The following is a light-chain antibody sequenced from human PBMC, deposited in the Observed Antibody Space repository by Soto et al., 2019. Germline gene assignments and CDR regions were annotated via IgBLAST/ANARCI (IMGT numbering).Light chain of an antibody. V-gene: IGLV2-14*01. CDR2: EVS. CDR1: SSDVDGYKY. Sequence: QSALTQPASVSGSPGQSITISCTGTSSDVDGYKYVSWYQQHPGKAPKLMIYEVSNRPSGVSNRFSGSKSGNTASLTISGLQAEDEADYYCSSYTSSSTPYVFGTGTKVTVL. CDR3: SSYTSSSTPYV. J-gene: IGLJ1*01.